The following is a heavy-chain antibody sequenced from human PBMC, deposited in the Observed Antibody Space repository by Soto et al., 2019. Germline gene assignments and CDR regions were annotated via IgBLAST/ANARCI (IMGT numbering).Heavy chain of an antibody. Sequence: QVQLQESGPGLVKPSQTLSLTCTVSGGSISSGGYYWSWIRQHPGKGLEWIGYIYYSGSTSYNPSLKSRVTISIDTSKTQFSLKLSSVTAADTAVYYCARVGGINWFDPWGQGTLVTVSS. J-gene: IGHJ5*02. CDR3: ARVGGINWFDP. CDR1: GGSISSGGYY. D-gene: IGHD1-20*01. CDR2: IYYSGST. V-gene: IGHV4-31*03.